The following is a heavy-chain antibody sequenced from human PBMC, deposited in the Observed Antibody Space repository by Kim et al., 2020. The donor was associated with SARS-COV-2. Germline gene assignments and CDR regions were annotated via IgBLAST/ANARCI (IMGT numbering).Heavy chain of an antibody. V-gene: IGHV1-2*06. CDR1: GYTFTGYY. D-gene: IGHD3-3*01. CDR3: ARGERFLEWEEEDLPDY. Sequence: ASVKVSCKASGYTFTGYYMHWVRQAPGQGLEWMGRINPNSGGTNYAQKFQGRVTMTRDTSISTAYMELSRLRSDDTAVYYCARGERFLEWEEEDLPDYWGQGTLVTVSS. CDR2: INPNSGGT. J-gene: IGHJ4*02.